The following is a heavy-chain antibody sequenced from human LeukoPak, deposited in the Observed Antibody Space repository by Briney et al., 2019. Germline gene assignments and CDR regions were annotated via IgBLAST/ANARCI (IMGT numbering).Heavy chain of an antibody. V-gene: IGHV4-31*03. CDR3: ARGRVYSYGPSTSNWYFDL. CDR2: IYYSGST. CDR1: GGSISSGGYY. Sequence: SETLSLTCTVSGGSISSGGYYWSWIRQHPGKGLEWIGYIYYSGSTYYNPSLKSRVTISVDTSKNQFSLKLSSVTAADTAVYYRARGRVYSYGPSTSNWYFDLWGRGTLVTVSS. J-gene: IGHJ2*01. D-gene: IGHD5-18*01.